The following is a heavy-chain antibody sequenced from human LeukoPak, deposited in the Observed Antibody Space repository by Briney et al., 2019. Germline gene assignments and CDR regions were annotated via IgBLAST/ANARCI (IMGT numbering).Heavy chain of an antibody. V-gene: IGHV3-53*01. CDR2: IYSGGST. CDR1: GFTLSSNY. D-gene: IGHD5-24*01. CDR3: ARRYGRGWYDC. Sequence: PGGSLRLSCAASGFTLSSNYMSWVRQAPGKGLEWVSFIYSGGSTPSADSATGRFTISRDNSKNTLYLQMNSLRAEDTAVYYCARRYGRGWYDCWGQGTLVTVSS. J-gene: IGHJ5*01.